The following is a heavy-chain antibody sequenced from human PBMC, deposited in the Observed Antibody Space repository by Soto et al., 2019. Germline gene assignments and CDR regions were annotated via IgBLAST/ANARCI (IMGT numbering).Heavy chain of an antibody. D-gene: IGHD2-15*01. CDR3: ARDGDYCYGMGV. V-gene: IGHV3-30-3*01. Sequence: QVQLVESGGGVVQPGRSLRLSCAASGFTFSSYAMHWVRQAPGKGLEWVAVISYDGSNKYYADSVKGRFTISRDNSKNALYLQMNSLRAEDTAVYYCARDGDYCYGMGVWGQGTTVTVS. CDR1: GFTFSSYA. J-gene: IGHJ6*02. CDR2: ISYDGSNK.